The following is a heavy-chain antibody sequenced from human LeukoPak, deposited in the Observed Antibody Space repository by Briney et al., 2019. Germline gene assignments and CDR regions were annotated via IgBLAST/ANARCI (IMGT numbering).Heavy chain of an antibody. J-gene: IGHJ6*03. Sequence: GASVKVSCKASGYTFTNYYMHWVRQAPGQGLEWMGIINPSGGSTSYAQKFQGRVTMTRDTSTSTVYMELSSLRSEDTAVYYCARDWRSRYHNGVGDYGLPDYYYYYYMDVWGKGTTVTVSS. D-gene: IGHD4-17*01. V-gene: IGHV1-46*01. CDR1: GYTFTNYY. CDR3: ARDWRSRYHNGVGDYGLPDYYYYYYMDV. CDR2: INPSGGST.